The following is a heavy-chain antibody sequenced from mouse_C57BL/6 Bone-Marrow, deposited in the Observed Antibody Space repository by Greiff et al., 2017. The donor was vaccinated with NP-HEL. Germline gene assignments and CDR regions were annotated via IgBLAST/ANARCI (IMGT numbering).Heavy chain of an antibody. D-gene: IGHD4-1*01. V-gene: IGHV1-64*01. Sequence: QVQLQQPGAELVKPGASVKLSCKASGYTFTSYWMHWVKQRPGQGLEWIGMIHPNSGSTNYNEKFKSKATLTVDKSSSTAYMQLSSLTSEDSAVYYCARSPELGRVDYWGQGTTLTVSS. CDR2: IHPNSGST. CDR1: GYTFTSYW. CDR3: ARSPELGRVDY. J-gene: IGHJ2*01.